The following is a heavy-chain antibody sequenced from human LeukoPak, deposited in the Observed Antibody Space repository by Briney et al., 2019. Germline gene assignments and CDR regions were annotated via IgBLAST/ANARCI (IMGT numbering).Heavy chain of an antibody. J-gene: IGHJ6*03. V-gene: IGHV3-48*04. CDR2: IRSSSSTI. CDR3: ARDRGTVTHGYYYYYMDV. Sequence: GGSLRLSCAASGFTFSSYSMNWVRQAPGKGLEWVSYIRSSSSTIYYADSVKGRFTISRDNAKNSLYLQMNSLKAEDTAVYYCARDRGTVTHGYYYYYMDVWGKGTTVTVSS. D-gene: IGHD4-11*01. CDR1: GFTFSSYS.